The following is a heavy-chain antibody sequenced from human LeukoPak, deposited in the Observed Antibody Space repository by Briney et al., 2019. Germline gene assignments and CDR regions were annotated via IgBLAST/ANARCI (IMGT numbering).Heavy chain of an antibody. CDR2: INHSGST. V-gene: IGHV4-34*01. J-gene: IGHJ4*02. Sequence: LRLSCAASGFTFSDYYMSWIRQAPGKGLEWIGEINHSGSTNYNPSLKSRVTISVDRSKNQFALKLSSVTAADTAVYYCARGGGCSSTSCYYVDYWGQGTLVTVSS. CDR1: GFTFSDYY. CDR3: ARGGGCSSTSCYYVDY. D-gene: IGHD2-2*01.